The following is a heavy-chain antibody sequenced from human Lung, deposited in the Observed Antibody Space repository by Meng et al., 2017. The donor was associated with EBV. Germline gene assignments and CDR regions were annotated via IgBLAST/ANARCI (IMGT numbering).Heavy chain of an antibody. D-gene: IGHD3-10*01. J-gene: IGHJ4*02. CDR1: GFTFRSYA. CDR3: ARAPVVRGVKYTFDY. Sequence: QVQLVESGGGVVQPGTSLTLSCSASGFTFRSYAMNGVRQAPGKGLDWLAVISYDGNNYYYANSVKGRLTITRDNSKNTLYLQINSLRAEDTALYYCARAPVVRGVKYTFDYWGQGTLVTVSS. V-gene: IGHV3-30-3*01. CDR2: ISYDGNNY.